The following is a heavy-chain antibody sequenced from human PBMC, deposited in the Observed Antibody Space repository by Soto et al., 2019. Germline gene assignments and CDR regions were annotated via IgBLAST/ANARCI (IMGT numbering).Heavy chain of an antibody. Sequence: SETLSLTCTVSGGSISSGGYYWNWIRQHPGKGLEWIGYIYYSGSTYYNPSLKSRVTISVDTSKNQFSLKLNSVTAADTAVYYCARDRATMVRGVIPRWFDPWGQGTLVTVSS. CDR2: IYYSGST. J-gene: IGHJ5*02. V-gene: IGHV4-31*03. CDR1: GGSISSGGYY. CDR3: ARDRATMVRGVIPRWFDP. D-gene: IGHD3-10*01.